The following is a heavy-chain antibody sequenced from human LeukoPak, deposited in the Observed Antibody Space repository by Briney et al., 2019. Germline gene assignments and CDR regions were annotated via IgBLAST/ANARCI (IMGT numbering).Heavy chain of an antibody. CDR2: IXXIXGTA. D-gene: IGHD3-22*01. J-gene: IGHJ4*02. V-gene: IGHV1-69*13. CDR3: ALAPPPIHYYDSSGYYGGTDY. Sequence: SVKVSCKASGGTFSSYAISWVRQAPGQGLEWMGGIXXIXGTANYPQKFQGRVTITADESTSTAYMELSSLRSEDTAVYYCALAPPPIHYYDSSGYYGGTDYWGQGTLITVSS. CDR1: GGTFSSYA.